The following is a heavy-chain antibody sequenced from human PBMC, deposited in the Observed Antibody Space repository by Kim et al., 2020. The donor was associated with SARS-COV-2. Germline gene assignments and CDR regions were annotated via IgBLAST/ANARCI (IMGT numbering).Heavy chain of an antibody. CDR2: IRGYNGNT. Sequence: ASVKVSCKASGYTFTSYGVSWVRQAPGQGLEWMGWIRGYNGNTNSAQKFQGRVTMTTDTSTSTAYMELRSLRSDDTAVYYCARGGLSATSNYYYGMDVWGQGTTVTVAS. CDR1: GYTFTSYG. V-gene: IGHV1-18*04. J-gene: IGHJ6*02. CDR3: ARGGLSATSNYYYGMDV. D-gene: IGHD4-17*01.